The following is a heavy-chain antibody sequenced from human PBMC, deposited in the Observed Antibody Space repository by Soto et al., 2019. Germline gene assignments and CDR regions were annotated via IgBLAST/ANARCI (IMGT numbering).Heavy chain of an antibody. CDR3: ERVSYNWNDYYFYCMDF. CDR1: GYTFTSNY. Sequence: ASVKVSCKASGYTFTSNYMQWVRQATGQGLEWMGIINHSGGSTSYAQKFQGRVTMTRDTSTSTVYMELNSLRPEDTAVYYCERVSYNWNDYYFYCMDF. V-gene: IGHV1-46*01. J-gene: IGHJ6*01. D-gene: IGHD1-1*01. CDR2: INHSGGST.